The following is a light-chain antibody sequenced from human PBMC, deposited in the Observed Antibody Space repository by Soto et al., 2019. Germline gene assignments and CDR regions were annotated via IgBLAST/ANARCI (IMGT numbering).Light chain of an antibody. J-gene: IGKJ3*01. Sequence: VFTQSPDTPSLSPGERATLFCRASQTLSINSLAWYQQKPGQAPRLLIYAASTRDTGIPDRFNGSGSGTDFALTINRLEPEDFAVYYCQQYDGAPLTFGPGTKVDIK. CDR3: QQYDGAPLT. CDR2: AAS. V-gene: IGKV3-20*01. CDR1: QTLSINS.